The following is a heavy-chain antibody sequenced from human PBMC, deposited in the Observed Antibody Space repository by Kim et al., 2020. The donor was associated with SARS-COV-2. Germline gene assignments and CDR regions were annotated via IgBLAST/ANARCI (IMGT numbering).Heavy chain of an antibody. CDR3: AREAWGGNSVGPFDY. V-gene: IGHV3-21*01. J-gene: IGHJ4*02. Sequence: GGSLRLSCAASGFTFSSYSMNWVRQAPGKGLEWVSSISSSSSYIYYADSVKGRFTISRDNAKNSLYLQMNSLRAEDTAVYYCAREAWGGNSVGPFDYWGQGTLVTVSS. CDR1: GFTFSSYS. CDR2: ISSSSSYI. D-gene: IGHD2-21*02.